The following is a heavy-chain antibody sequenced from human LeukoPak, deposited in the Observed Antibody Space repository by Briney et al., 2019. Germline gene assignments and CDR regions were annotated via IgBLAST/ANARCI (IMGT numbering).Heavy chain of an antibody. D-gene: IGHD1-1*01. J-gene: IGHJ6*03. Sequence: GGSLRLSCAASGFTFSSFDMHWVRQPTGQGLEWVSTIGTASDTYYPGSVEGRFTLSRDNAKNSLYLQMNSLTAGDTAVYYCARGPPRGKYYYIDVWGKGTTVTVSS. CDR1: GFTFSSFD. V-gene: IGHV3-13*01. CDR3: ARGPPRGKYYYIDV. CDR2: IGTASDT.